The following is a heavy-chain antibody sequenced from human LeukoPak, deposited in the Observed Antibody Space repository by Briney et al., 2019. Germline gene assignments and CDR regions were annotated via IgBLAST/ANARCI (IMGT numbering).Heavy chain of an antibody. CDR3: ARAGDCSSTSCYPTADFDY. J-gene: IGHJ4*02. CDR1: GGSFSGYY. Sequence: PSETLSLTCAVYGGSFSGYYWSWIPQPPGKGLEWIGEINHSGSTNYNPSLKSRVTISVDTSKNQFSLKLSSVTAADTAVYYCARAGDCSSTSCYPTADFDYWGQGTLVTVSS. CDR2: INHSGST. V-gene: IGHV4-34*01. D-gene: IGHD2-2*01.